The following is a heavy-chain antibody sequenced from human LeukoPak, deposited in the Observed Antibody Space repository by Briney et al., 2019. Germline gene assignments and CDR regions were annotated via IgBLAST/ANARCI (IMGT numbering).Heavy chain of an antibody. CDR2: ISSSGSTI. V-gene: IGHV3-48*03. CDR1: GFTFSSYE. D-gene: IGHD1-14*01. CDR3: ARVGEPVSPFDY. Sequence: GGSLRLSCAASGFTFSSYEMNWVRQAPGKGLEWVSYISSSGSTIYYADSVKGRFTISRDNAKNSLYLQMNSLRAEDTAVYYCARVGEPVSPFDYWGQGTLVTVSS. J-gene: IGHJ4*02.